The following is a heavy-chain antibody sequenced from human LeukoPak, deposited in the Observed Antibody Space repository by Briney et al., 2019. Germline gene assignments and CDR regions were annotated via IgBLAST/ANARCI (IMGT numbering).Heavy chain of an antibody. V-gene: IGHV1-69*13. CDR2: IIPIFGTA. CDR3: ARASSSSQLADY. J-gene: IGHJ4*02. Sequence: SVKVSCKASGGTFSSYAISWVRQAPGQGLEWMGGIIPIFGTANFAQKFQGRVTITADESTSAAYMELSSLRSEDTAVYYCARASSSSQLADYWGQGTLVTVSS. D-gene: IGHD6-6*01. CDR1: GGTFSSYA.